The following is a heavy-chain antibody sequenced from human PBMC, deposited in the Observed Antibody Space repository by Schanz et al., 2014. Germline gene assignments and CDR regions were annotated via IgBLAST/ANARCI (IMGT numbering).Heavy chain of an antibody. CDR2: ISAYNGDT. CDR1: GYTFTSYG. CDR3: ARNIIATARAYDI. J-gene: IGHJ3*02. V-gene: IGHV1-18*04. D-gene: IGHD6-13*01. Sequence: QVQLVQSGVEVKKPGASVKVSCKASGYTFTSYGINWVRQAPGQGLEWMGWISAYNGDTNYAQKVQGRVTLTTDTSANTAYMELRSLRSDDTAVYYCARNIIATARAYDIWGQGTMVTVSS.